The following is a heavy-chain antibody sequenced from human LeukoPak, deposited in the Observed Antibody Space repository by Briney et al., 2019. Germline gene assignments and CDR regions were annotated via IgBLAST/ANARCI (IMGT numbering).Heavy chain of an antibody. CDR1: GFTFSSYG. V-gene: IGHV1-18*01. Sequence: GASVKVSCKASGFTFSSYGISWVRQAPGQGLEWMGWISAYSGNTNYAQMLQGRVTMTTDTSTSTAYMELRSLRSEDTAVYYCARDAHYDSSGYYGYWGQGTLVTVSS. CDR3: ARDAHYDSSGYYGY. CDR2: ISAYSGNT. J-gene: IGHJ4*02. D-gene: IGHD3-22*01.